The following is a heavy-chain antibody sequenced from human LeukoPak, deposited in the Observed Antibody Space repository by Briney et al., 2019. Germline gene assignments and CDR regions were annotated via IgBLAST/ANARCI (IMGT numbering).Heavy chain of an antibody. CDR1: GGSISSYY. CDR2: IYHSGST. D-gene: IGHD3-3*01. J-gene: IGHJ4*02. V-gene: IGHV4-59*12. Sequence: PSETLSLTCTASGGSISSYYWSWIRQPPGKGLEWIGYIYHSGSTYYNPSLKSRVTISVDRSKNQFSLKLSSVTAADTAVYYCARDHKDRTIFLGYWGQGTLVTVSS. CDR3: ARDHKDRTIFLGY.